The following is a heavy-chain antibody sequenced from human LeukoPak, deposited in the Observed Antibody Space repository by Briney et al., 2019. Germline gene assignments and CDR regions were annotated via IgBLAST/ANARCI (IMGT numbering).Heavy chain of an antibody. D-gene: IGHD5-12*01. CDR1: GFTFDDYT. V-gene: IGHV3-43*01. Sequence: PGGSLRLSCAASGFTFDDYTMHWVRHAPGKGLEWVSLISWDGGSTYYADSVKGRFTISRDNSKNSLYLQMNSLRTEDTDLYYCAKDKGSGYDYFDYWGQGTLVTVSS. J-gene: IGHJ4*02. CDR2: ISWDGGST. CDR3: AKDKGSGYDYFDY.